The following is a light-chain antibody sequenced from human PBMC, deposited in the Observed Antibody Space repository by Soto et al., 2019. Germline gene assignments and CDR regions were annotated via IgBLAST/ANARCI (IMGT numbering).Light chain of an antibody. J-gene: IGLJ2*01. CDR3: CSYAGSSTFDVV. CDR1: SSDVGSYNL. Sequence: QSALTQPASVSGSPGQSITFSCTGTSSDVGSYNLVSWYQQHPGKAPKLMIYEVSKRPSGVSNRFSGSKSGNTASLTISGLQAEDEADYYCCSYAGSSTFDVVFGGGTKLTVL. CDR2: EVS. V-gene: IGLV2-23*02.